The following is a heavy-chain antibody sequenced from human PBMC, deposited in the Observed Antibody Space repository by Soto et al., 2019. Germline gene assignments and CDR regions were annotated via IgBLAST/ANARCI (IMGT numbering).Heavy chain of an antibody. D-gene: IGHD3-3*01. CDR3: AKSRPVLEWLLSDFDY. Sequence: EVQLVESGGGLVQPGRSLRLSCAASGFTFDDYAMHWVRQAPGKGLEWVSGISRNSGSIGYADSVNGRFNISRDNAKNYLYLQMNSLRAEDTALYYCAKSRPVLEWLLSDFDYWGQGTLVTVSS. V-gene: IGHV3-9*01. CDR2: ISRNSGSI. J-gene: IGHJ4*02. CDR1: GFTFDDYA.